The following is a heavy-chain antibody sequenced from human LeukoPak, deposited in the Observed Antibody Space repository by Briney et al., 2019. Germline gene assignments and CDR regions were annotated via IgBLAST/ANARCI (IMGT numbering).Heavy chain of an antibody. V-gene: IGHV1-2*02. CDR3: ASPYPYYNGPIDY. J-gene: IGHJ4*02. Sequence: ASVKVSCKASGFSFTGYYMHWVRQAPGQGLEWMGWINPNSGGTNYAQKFQGRVTMTRDTSVSTAYMELSRLRSDDTAVYYCASPYPYYNGPIDYWGQGTLVTVSS. CDR1: GFSFTGYY. D-gene: IGHD1-14*01. CDR2: INPNSGGT.